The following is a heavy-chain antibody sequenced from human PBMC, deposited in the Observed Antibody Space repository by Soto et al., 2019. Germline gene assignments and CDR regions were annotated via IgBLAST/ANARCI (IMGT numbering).Heavy chain of an antibody. D-gene: IGHD6-6*01. CDR3: ARGAIAARPADYYYYYMDV. CDR2: INHSGST. CDR1: GGSFSGYY. V-gene: IGHV4-34*01. Sequence: PSDTLSLTCAVYGGSFSGYYWSWIRQPPGKGLEWIGEINHSGSTNYNPSLKSRVTISVDTSKNQFSLKLSSVTAADTAVYYCARGAIAARPADYYYYYMDVWGKGTTVTVSS. J-gene: IGHJ6*03.